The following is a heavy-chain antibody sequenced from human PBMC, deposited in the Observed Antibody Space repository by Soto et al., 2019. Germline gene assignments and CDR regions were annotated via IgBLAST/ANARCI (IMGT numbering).Heavy chain of an antibody. D-gene: IGHD3-10*01. CDR3: ARECLDMVRGVIIRTGIDY. Sequence: SETLSLTCAVYGGSFSGYYWSWIRQPPGKGLEWIGEINHSGSTNYNPSLKSRVTISVDTSKNQFSLKLSSVTAADTAVYYCARECLDMVRGVIIRTGIDYWGQGTLVTVSS. CDR2: INHSGST. V-gene: IGHV4-34*01. CDR1: GGSFSGYY. J-gene: IGHJ4*02.